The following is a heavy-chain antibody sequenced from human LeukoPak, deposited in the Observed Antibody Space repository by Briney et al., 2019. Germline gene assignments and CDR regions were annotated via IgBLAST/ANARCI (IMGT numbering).Heavy chain of an antibody. CDR2: ISPSGSSI. D-gene: IGHD5-24*01. CDR3: ARGPHPGPKRWLQLPDDY. V-gene: IGHV3-48*03. CDR1: GFTFSSYE. J-gene: IGHJ4*02. Sequence: PGGSLRLSCAASGFTFSSYEMNWVRQAPGKGLEWVSNISPSGSSIYYADSVKGRFTISRDNAKNTLYLQMNSLRAEDTAVYYCARGPHPGPKRWLQLPDDYWGQGTLVTVSS.